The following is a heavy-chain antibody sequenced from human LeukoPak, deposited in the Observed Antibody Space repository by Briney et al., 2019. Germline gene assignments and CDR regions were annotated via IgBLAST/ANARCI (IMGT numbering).Heavy chain of an antibody. V-gene: IGHV4-59*08. CDR1: GGSISSYY. J-gene: IGHJ6*03. CDR2: IYYSGST. Sequence: SETLSLTCTVSGGSISSYYWSWIRQPPGKGLEWIGYIYYSGSTNYNPSLKSRVTISVDTSKNQFSLKLSSVTAADTAVYYCARAVADGQLAHYYYYMDVWGKGTTVTVSS. CDR3: ARAVADGQLAHYYYYMDV. D-gene: IGHD6-6*01.